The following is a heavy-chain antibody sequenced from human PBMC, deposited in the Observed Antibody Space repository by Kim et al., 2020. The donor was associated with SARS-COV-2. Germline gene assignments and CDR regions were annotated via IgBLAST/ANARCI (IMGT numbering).Heavy chain of an antibody. Sequence: AQKCQGRVTMTRDTSTSTVYMELSSLRSEDTAVYYCARPLQGGRTDAFDIWGQGTMVTVSS. CDR3: ARPLQGGRTDAFDI. J-gene: IGHJ3*02. V-gene: IGHV1-46*01. D-gene: IGHD2-15*01.